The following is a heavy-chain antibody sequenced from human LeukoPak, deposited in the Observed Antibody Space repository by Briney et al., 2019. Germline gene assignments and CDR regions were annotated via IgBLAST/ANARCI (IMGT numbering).Heavy chain of an antibody. V-gene: IGHV1-69*01. Sequence: VKVSCKASVGTFSSYAISWVRQAPGQGLEWMGGIIPIFGTANYAQKFQGRVTITADESTSTAYMELSSLRSEDTAVYYCASRAMITFGGVIVTQSYFDYWGQGTLVTVSS. D-gene: IGHD3-16*02. CDR1: VGTFSSYA. J-gene: IGHJ4*02. CDR3: ASRAMITFGGVIVTQSYFDY. CDR2: IIPIFGTA.